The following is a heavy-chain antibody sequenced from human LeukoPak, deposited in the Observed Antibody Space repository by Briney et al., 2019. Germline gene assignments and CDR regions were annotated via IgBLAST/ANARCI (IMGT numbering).Heavy chain of an antibody. CDR2: LNPNSDNP. CDR1: GYTFTSYE. CDR3: ARGPYYYGSGSYLAY. D-gene: IGHD3-10*01. V-gene: IGHV1-8*01. J-gene: IGHJ4*02. Sequence: ASVKVSCKASGYTFTSYEINWVRQATGQGLEWMGWLNPNSDNPGYAQKFQGRVTMTWNTSISTAYMELSSLRSEDTAVYYCARGPYYYGSGSYLAYWGQGTLVTVSS.